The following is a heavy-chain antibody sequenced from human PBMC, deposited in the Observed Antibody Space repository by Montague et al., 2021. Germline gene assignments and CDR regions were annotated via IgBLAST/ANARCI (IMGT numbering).Heavy chain of an antibody. D-gene: IGHD5-12*01. J-gene: IGHJ2*01. V-gene: IGHV4-39*01. CDR2: IYYSGNT. Sequence: SETLSLTCTVSGGSISSSSYYWGWIRQPPGKGLEWIGSIYYSGNTYYNPSLKSRVTISVDPSKNQFSLRLSSVTAADTAVYYCARPNIVTIHWYFALWGRGTLVLVSS. CDR1: GGSISSSSYY. CDR3: ARPNIVTIHWYFAL.